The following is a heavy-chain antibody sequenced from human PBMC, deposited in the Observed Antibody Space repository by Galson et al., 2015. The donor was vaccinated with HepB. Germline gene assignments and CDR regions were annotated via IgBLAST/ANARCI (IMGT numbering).Heavy chain of an antibody. J-gene: IGHJ6*02. V-gene: IGHV1-18*04. CDR2: ISAYNGNT. CDR3: ARGEAAGTATDIVVVPAAIRAGYYYGMDV. Sequence: SVKVSCKASGYTFTSYGISWVRQAPGQGLEWMGWISAYNGNTNYAQKLQGRVTMTTDTSTSTAYMELRSLRSDDTAVYYCARGEAAGTATDIVVVPAAIRAGYYYGMDVWGQGTTVTVSS. D-gene: IGHD2-2*02. CDR1: GYTFTSYG.